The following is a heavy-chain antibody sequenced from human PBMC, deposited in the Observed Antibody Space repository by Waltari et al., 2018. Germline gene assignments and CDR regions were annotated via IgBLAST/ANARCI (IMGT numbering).Heavy chain of an antibody. J-gene: IGHJ2*01. V-gene: IGHV1-46*01. CDR2: INPSGGST. CDR3: ARGIRGSGEISRDWYFDL. D-gene: IGHD7-27*01. CDR1: GYTFTSYY. Sequence: QVQLVQSGAEVKKPGASVKVSCKASGYTFTSYYMHWVRQAPGQGLEWMGIINPSGGSTSYAQKFQGRVTMTRDTSTSTVYMELSSLRSEDTAVYYCARGIRGSGEISRDWYFDLWGRGTLVTVSS.